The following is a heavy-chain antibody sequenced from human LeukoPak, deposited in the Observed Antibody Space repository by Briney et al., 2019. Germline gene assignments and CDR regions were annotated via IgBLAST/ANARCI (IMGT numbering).Heavy chain of an antibody. V-gene: IGHV3-11*01. CDR2: ISSSGSTL. J-gene: IGHJ4*02. CDR3: ARDRLYYYDSSGYLDY. CDR1: GFTFSDYY. D-gene: IGHD3-22*01. Sequence: GGSLRLSCAASGFTFSDYYMSWIRQAPGKGLEWVSYISSSGSTLYYADSVKGRFTISRDNAKNSLYLQMNSLRAEDTAVYYCARDRLYYYDSSGYLDYWGQGTLVTVSS.